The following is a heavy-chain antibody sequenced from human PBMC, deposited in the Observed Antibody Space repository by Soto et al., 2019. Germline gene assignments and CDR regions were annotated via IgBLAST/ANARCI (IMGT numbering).Heavy chain of an antibody. CDR2: IKQDGSEK. J-gene: IGHJ6*02. Sequence: GGSLRLSCAASGFTFSSYWMSWVRQAPGKGLEWVANIKQDGSEKYYVDSVKGRFTISRDNAKNSLYLQMNSLRAEDTAVYYCARDGYDILTGYYALYYYGMDVRGQGTTVTVS. CDR3: ARDGYDILTGYYALYYYGMDV. V-gene: IGHV3-7*05. D-gene: IGHD3-9*01. CDR1: GFTFSSYW.